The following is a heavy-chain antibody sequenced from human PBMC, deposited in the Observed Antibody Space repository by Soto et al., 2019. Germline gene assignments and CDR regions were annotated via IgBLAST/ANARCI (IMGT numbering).Heavy chain of an antibody. Sequence: ASVKVSCKASGGTFSTSALTWVRQAPGQGLEWMGRIIPMYGVTYYAQKLQGRLTISADESTKTTYMELSSLTSDDTASYYCATSVGAIGYRFFNMDVWGQGTTVTVSS. D-gene: IGHD1-26*01. CDR3: ATSVGAIGYRFFNMDV. CDR1: GGTFSTSA. CDR2: IIPMYGVT. J-gene: IGHJ6*02. V-gene: IGHV1-69*13.